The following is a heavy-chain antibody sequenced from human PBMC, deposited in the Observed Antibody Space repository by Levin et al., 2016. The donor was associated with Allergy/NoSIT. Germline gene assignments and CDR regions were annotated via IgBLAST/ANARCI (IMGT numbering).Heavy chain of an antibody. CDR3: ARVRHDYGANSFGRLDS. CDR2: IYPADSHT. Sequence: GESLKISCKSSGYRFTNYYIAWVRQMPEKGLEWMGVIYPADSHTRYSPSFQGQVTISADKSISTADLQWSSLKASDTAIYYCARVRHDYGANSFGRLDSWGQGTLVTVSS. V-gene: IGHV5-51*01. D-gene: IGHD4-23*01. CDR1: GYRFTNYY. J-gene: IGHJ5*01.